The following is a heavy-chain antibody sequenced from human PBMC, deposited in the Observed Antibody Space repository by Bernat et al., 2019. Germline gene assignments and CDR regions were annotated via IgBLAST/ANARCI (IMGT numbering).Heavy chain of an antibody. CDR1: GFTFSGYG. J-gene: IGHJ2*01. CDR2: ISNDGNNK. D-gene: IGHD1-7*01. CDR3: AKDAGLGITGTGPGYVNL. Sequence: QVQLVESGGGVVQPGRSLRLSCAASGFTFSGYGMHWVRQAPGKGLEWVAVISNDGNNKYYANSEKGRFTISRANSRNRLFLQRESRTAEETAVYYWAKDAGLGITGTGPGYVNLGGRGTLVTVSS. V-gene: IGHV3-30*18.